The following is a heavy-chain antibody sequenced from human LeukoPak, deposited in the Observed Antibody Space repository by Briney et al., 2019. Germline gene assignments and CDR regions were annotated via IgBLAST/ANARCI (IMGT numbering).Heavy chain of an antibody. CDR3: ARNPSTSMEF. D-gene: IGHD5-18*01. CDR1: GFTFSNYW. V-gene: IGHV3-74*01. J-gene: IGHJ4*02. Sequence: GGSLRLSCAASGFTFSNYWMHWVRQTPGKGLVWVSRIKNDGSGTIYADSVKGRLTISRDNAKNTLHLQMNSLSAEDTAVYYCARNPSTSMEFWGQGTLVTVSS. CDR2: IKNDGSGT.